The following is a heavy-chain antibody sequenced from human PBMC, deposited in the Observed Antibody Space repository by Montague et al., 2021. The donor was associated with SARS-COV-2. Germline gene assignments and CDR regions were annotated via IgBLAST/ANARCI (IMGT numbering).Heavy chain of an antibody. CDR3: ARVERRQLERLSGMDV. D-gene: IGHD1-1*01. V-gene: IGHV4-39*07. Sequence: SDSLSLTCTVSGGSISSSSYYWGWIRQPPGKGLEWIGSIYYSGSTYYNPSLKSRVTISVDTSKNQFSLKLSSVTAADTAVYYCARVERRQLERLSGMDVWGQGTTVTVSS. CDR2: IYYSGST. CDR1: GGSISSSSYY. J-gene: IGHJ6*02.